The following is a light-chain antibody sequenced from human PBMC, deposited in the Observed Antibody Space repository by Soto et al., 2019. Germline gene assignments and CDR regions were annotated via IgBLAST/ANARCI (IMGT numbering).Light chain of an antibody. CDR1: QGFSNY. CDR2: AAS. Sequence: DIQLTQSPSFLSASVGDRVTVTCRASQGFSNYLAWYQQKPGKAPKLLIYAASTLQSGVPSRFSGRGSGTEFTLTISSLQPEDFATYYCLQLGTYPLTFGGGTKVEIK. V-gene: IGKV1-9*01. J-gene: IGKJ4*01. CDR3: LQLGTYPLT.